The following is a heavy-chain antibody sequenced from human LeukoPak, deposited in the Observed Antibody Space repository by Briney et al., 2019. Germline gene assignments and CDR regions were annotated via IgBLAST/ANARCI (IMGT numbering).Heavy chain of an antibody. CDR2: INPNSGDT. Sequence: GASVKVSSKTSGYIFKDFYIHWVRQAPGHGLEWMGWINPNSGDTNSAQRFQGRVTMTRDTSTGTAYMDLSSLTSDDTAVYFCAKDSSGGYNSQWGQGTMVTVSS. CDR3: AKDSSGGYNSQ. CDR1: GYIFKDFY. D-gene: IGHD5-18*01. J-gene: IGHJ4*02. V-gene: IGHV1-2*02.